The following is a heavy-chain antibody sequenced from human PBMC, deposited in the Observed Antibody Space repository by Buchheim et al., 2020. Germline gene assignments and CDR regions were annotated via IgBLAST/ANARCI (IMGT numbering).Heavy chain of an antibody. V-gene: IGHV1-2*06. J-gene: IGHJ4*02. CDR2: INPNSGGT. D-gene: IGHD1-26*01. Sequence: QVQLVQSGAEVKKPGASVKVSCKASGYTFTGYYMHWVRQAPGQGLEWMGRINPNSGGTNYAQKFQGRVTMTRDTSISHAQMELSRLGSDDTAVYYCARVLGGSYYGRAFDYWGQGTL. CDR3: ARVLGGSYYGRAFDY. CDR1: GYTFTGYY.